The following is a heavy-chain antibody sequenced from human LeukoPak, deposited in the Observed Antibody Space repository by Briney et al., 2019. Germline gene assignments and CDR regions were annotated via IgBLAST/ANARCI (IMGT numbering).Heavy chain of an antibody. J-gene: IGHJ4*02. CDR2: ISSSSSFI. V-gene: IGHV3-21*01. CDR3: ARGHPWGLAFDY. Sequence: GGSLRLSCAASGFTFSSYNMGWVRQAPGKGLEWVSSISSSSSFIHYADSLKGRFTISRDNAQNSLYLQMTSLRAEDTALYYCARGHPWGLAFDYWGQGTLVTVSS. CDR1: GFTFSSYN. D-gene: IGHD7-27*01.